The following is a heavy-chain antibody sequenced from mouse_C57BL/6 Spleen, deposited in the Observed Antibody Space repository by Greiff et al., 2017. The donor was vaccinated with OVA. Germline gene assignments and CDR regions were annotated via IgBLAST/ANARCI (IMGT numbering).Heavy chain of an antibody. V-gene: IGHV1-82*01. CDR2: IYPGVGDT. D-gene: IGHD1-1*01. J-gene: IGHJ2*01. CDR1: GYAFSSSW. CDR3: ARSTTVVATCDY. Sequence: QVQLQQPGPELVKPGASVKISCKASGYAFSSSWMNWVKQRPGKGLEWIGRIYPGVGDTNYNGKFKGKATLTADKSSSTAYMQLSSLTSEDSAVYFCARSTTVVATCDYWGQGTTLTVSS.